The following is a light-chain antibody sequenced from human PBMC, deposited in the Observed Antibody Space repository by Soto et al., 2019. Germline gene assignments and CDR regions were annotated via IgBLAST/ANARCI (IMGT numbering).Light chain of an antibody. CDR2: DVI. CDR3: SSYTTSTTAV. Sequence: QSALTQPASVSGSPGQSITIACTGSSSDIGGYNFVSWYQQHPGKAPKLMIYDVIKRPSGVSRRFSGSKSGNTASLTISGLQPEDVADYFCSSYTTSTTAVFGGGTKVTVL. J-gene: IGLJ2*01. CDR1: SSDIGGYNF. V-gene: IGLV2-14*03.